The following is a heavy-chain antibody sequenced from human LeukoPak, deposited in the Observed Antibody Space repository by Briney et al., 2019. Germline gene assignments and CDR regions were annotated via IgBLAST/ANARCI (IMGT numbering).Heavy chain of an antibody. J-gene: IGHJ4*02. Sequence: SETLSLTCTVSGGSISSSSYYWGWIRQPPGKGLEWIGEINHSGSTNYNPSLKSRVTISVDTSKNQFSLKLSSVTAADTAVYYCARGSVDTAMVTAFFYYWGQGTLVTVSS. CDR1: GGSISSSSYY. CDR2: INHSGST. D-gene: IGHD5-18*01. CDR3: ARGSVDTAMVTAFFYY. V-gene: IGHV4-39*07.